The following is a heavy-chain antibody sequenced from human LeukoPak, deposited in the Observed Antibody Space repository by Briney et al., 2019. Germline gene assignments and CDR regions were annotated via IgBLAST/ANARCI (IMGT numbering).Heavy chain of an antibody. CDR3: ARLASGAWHWDY. Sequence: SETLSLTCTVSGGSLSSSGFYWAWIRQSPGKGLEWIGGIHYSGSIYYNPSLKSRLAMSVDASKNQFSLKLSSVTAADTAVYYCARLASGAWHWDYWGQGTLVSVSS. J-gene: IGHJ4*02. V-gene: IGHV4-39*01. CDR2: IHYSGSI. CDR1: GGSLSSSGFY. D-gene: IGHD5-12*01.